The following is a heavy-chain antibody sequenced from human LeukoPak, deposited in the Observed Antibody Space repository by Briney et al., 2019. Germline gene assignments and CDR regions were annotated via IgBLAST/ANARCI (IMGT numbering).Heavy chain of an antibody. CDR2: ISGSGGST. D-gene: IGHD5-24*01. CDR3: ARDMGWQQFDQ. CDR1: GFTFSSYG. V-gene: IGHV3-23*01. Sequence: PGGSLRLSCAASGFTFSSYGMHWIRQAPGKGLEWVSAISGSGGSTYYADSVKGRFTISRDNSKNTLYLQMNSLTVEDTAVYYCARDMGWQQFDQWGQGTLVTVSS. J-gene: IGHJ4*02.